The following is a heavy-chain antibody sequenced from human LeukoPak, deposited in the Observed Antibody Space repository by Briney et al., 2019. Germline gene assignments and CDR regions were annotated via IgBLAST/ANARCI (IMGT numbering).Heavy chain of an antibody. CDR1: GCTFSNYG. CDR3: TRDIRSRYFDY. Sequence: GRSLRLSCAASGCTFSNYGMHWVRQAPGKGLEWVGVIWYDGSNKYYADSVKGRFTISRDSSKNTLYLQVNSLRAEDTAVYYCTRDIRSRYFDYWGQGTLVTVSS. D-gene: IGHD2-2*02. V-gene: IGHV3-33*01. CDR2: IWYDGSNK. J-gene: IGHJ4*02.